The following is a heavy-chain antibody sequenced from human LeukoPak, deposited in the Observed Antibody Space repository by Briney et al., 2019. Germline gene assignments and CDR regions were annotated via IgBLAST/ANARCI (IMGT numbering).Heavy chain of an antibody. J-gene: IGHJ4*02. Sequence: SETLPLTCTVSGDSIRGSYWSWIRQPPGKGPEWIGKINQSGSTNYNPSLKSRVSISVDTSKSQFSLKLSSVTAADTAVYYCARAARNDNCSGGSCYGAYFDYWGQGTLVTVSS. CDR3: ARAARNDNCSGGSCYGAYFDY. CDR1: GDSIRGSY. V-gene: IGHV4-34*01. D-gene: IGHD2-15*01. CDR2: INQSGST.